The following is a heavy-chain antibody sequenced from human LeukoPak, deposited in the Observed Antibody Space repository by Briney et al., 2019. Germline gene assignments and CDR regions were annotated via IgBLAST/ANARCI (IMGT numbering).Heavy chain of an antibody. CDR2: INPNSGGT. Sequence: ASVKVSCKASGYTFTGYHMHWVRQAPEHGLEWMGWINPNSGGTNYAQKFQGWVTMTRDTSISTAYMELSRLGSDDTAVYYCASGREYSGSGSHDDAFDVWGQGTMVTVSS. CDR3: ASGREYSGSGSHDDAFDV. J-gene: IGHJ3*01. D-gene: IGHD3-10*01. CDR1: GYTFTGYH. V-gene: IGHV1-2*04.